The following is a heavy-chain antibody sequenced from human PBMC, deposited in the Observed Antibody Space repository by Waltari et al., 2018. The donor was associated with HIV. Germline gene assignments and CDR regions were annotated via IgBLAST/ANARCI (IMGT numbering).Heavy chain of an antibody. D-gene: IGHD3-3*01. V-gene: IGHV4-38-2*02. CDR3: ARSRGVFGVVTSINWFDP. Sequence: QVQLQESGPGLVKPSETLSLTCTVSGYSISSGYYWGWIRQPPGKGLEWIGSIYHSGITYYNPSLKSRVTISVDTSKNQFSLKLSSVTAADTAVYYCARSRGVFGVVTSINWFDPWGQGTLVTVSS. CDR1: GYSISSGYY. CDR2: IYHSGIT. J-gene: IGHJ5*02.